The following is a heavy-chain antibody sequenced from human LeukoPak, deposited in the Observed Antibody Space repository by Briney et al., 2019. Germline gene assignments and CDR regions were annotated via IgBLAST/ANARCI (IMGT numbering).Heavy chain of an antibody. Sequence: PGGSLRLSCAASGFTFSSYGMHWARQAPGKGLEWVAVISYDGSNKYYADSVKGRFTISRDNAKNTLYLQMNSLSADDTAVYYCAGTDSGFFQHWGQGTLVTVSS. D-gene: IGHD6-19*01. CDR3: AGTDSGFFQH. V-gene: IGHV3-30*03. CDR2: ISYDGSNK. CDR1: GFTFSSYG. J-gene: IGHJ1*01.